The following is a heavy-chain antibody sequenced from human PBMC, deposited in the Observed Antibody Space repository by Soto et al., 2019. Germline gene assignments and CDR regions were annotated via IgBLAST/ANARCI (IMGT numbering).Heavy chain of an antibody. J-gene: IGHJ6*03. CDR3: ARLGYYYGSGSYYWDYYYYMDV. CDR2: IYYSGST. V-gene: IGHV4-39*07. D-gene: IGHD3-10*01. CDR1: GGSISSSSYY. Sequence: SETLSLTCTVSGGSISSSSYYWGWIRQPPGKGLEWIGSIYYSGSTNYNPSLKSRVTISVDTSKNQFSLKLSSVTAADTAVYYCARLGYYYGSGSYYWDYYYYMDVWGKGTTVTVSS.